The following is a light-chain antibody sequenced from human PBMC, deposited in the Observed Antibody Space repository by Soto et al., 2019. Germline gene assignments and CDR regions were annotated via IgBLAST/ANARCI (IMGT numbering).Light chain of an antibody. V-gene: IGLV3-1*01. Sequence: SYELTQPPSVSVSPGQTASIPCSGDKLGDRFACWYQQKPGQSPVMVIYQDTRRPSGIPERFSGPNSGNTATLTISGTQAMDEADYYCQAWDSSTGVVFGGGTKLTVL. J-gene: IGLJ2*01. CDR1: KLGDRF. CDR2: QDT. CDR3: QAWDSSTGVV.